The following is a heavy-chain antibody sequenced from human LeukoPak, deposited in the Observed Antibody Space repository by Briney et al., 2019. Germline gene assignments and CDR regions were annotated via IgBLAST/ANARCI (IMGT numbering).Heavy chain of an antibody. Sequence: PGGSLRLSCAASGFTFSSYVMSWVRQAPGKGLEWVSAISGSGGTIYYADSVKGRFTISRDNSKNTLYLQMNSLRAEDTAVYYCAKDPRTGVAGSWYFDLWGRGTLVTVSS. CDR3: AKDPRTGVAGSWYFDL. CDR1: GFTFSSYV. CDR2: ISGSGGTI. J-gene: IGHJ2*01. V-gene: IGHV3-23*01. D-gene: IGHD6-19*01.